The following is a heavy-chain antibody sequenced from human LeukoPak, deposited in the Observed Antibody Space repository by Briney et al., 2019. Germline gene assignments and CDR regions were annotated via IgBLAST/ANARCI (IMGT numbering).Heavy chain of an antibody. CDR3: AKARPRGIAVAGPFDY. V-gene: IGHV3-30-3*01. CDR2: ISYDGGNK. D-gene: IGHD6-19*01. CDR1: GFTFSSYA. J-gene: IGHJ4*02. Sequence: PGGSLRLSCAASGFTFSSYAMHWVRQAPGKGLEWVAVISYDGGNKYYADSVKGRFTISRDNSKNTLYLQMNSLRAEDTAVYYCAKARPRGIAVAGPFDYWGQGTLVTVSS.